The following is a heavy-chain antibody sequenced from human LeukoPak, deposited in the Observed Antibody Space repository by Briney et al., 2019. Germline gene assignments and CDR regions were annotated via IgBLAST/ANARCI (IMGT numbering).Heavy chain of an antibody. CDR3: AXXXXGGGSYYPHFQH. J-gene: IGHJ1*01. Sequence: GASVKVSCKASGGTFSSYAISWVRQAPGQGLEWMGGIIPIFGTANYAQKFQGRVTITADKSTSTAYMELSSLRSEDTAVYYCAXXXXGGGSYYPHFQHWGQGTLVTVSS. CDR1: GGTFSSYA. CDR2: IIPIFGTA. V-gene: IGHV1-69*06. D-gene: IGHD1-26*01.